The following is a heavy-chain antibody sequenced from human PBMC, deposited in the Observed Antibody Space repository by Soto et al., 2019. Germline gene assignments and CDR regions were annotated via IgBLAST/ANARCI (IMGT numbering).Heavy chain of an antibody. V-gene: IGHV3-30-3*01. Sequence: WSLRLSCAASGFIFSRYAMHWVRQAPGKGLEWVAVISDDGNNKHYADSVKGRFTISRDNSKNTLFLEMSSLRDEDTAVYYCAKEDQWLAPDYWGQGTLVTVSS. CDR1: GFIFSRYA. CDR3: AKEDQWLAPDY. CDR2: ISDDGNNK. J-gene: IGHJ4*02. D-gene: IGHD6-19*01.